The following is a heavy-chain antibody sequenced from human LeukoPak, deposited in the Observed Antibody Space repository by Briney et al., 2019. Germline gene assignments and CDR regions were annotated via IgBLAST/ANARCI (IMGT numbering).Heavy chain of an antibody. CDR1: GYSISSGYY. CDR2: IYHSGST. Sequence: SETLSLTCTVSGYSISSGYYWGWIRQPPGKGLEWIGSIYHSGSTYYNPSLKSRISVSVDTSKNQFSLKLSSVTAADTAVYYCARSNYYDSSGYFPGGDWFDPWGQGTLVTVSS. CDR3: ARSNYYDSSGYFPGGDWFDP. V-gene: IGHV4-38-2*02. J-gene: IGHJ5*02. D-gene: IGHD3-22*01.